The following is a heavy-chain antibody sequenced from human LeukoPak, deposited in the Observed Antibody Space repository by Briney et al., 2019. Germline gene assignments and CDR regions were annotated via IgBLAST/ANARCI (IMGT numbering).Heavy chain of an antibody. V-gene: IGHV4-61*02. CDR3: ARAKEKIAVAGNYYYYMDV. D-gene: IGHD6-19*01. Sequence: SQTLSLTCTVSGGSISSGSYYWSWIRQPAGKGLEWIGRIYTSGSTNYNPSLKSRVTISADTSKNQFSLKLSSVTAAGTAVYYCARAKEKIAVAGNYYYYMDVWGKGTTVTVSS. J-gene: IGHJ6*03. CDR1: GGSISSGSYY. CDR2: IYTSGST.